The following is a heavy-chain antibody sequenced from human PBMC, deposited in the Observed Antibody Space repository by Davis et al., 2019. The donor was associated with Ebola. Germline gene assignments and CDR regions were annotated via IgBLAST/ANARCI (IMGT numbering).Heavy chain of an antibody. CDR3: ARDDLSGVILWRDYYGMDV. Sequence: LSLTCAASGFTFSSYWMHWVRQAPGKGLVWVSRINSDGSSTSYADSVKGRFTISRDNAKNTLYLQMNSLRAEDTAVYYCARDDLSGVILWRDYYGMDVWGQGTTVTVSS. V-gene: IGHV3-74*01. CDR1: GFTFSSYW. CDR2: INSDGSST. J-gene: IGHJ6*02. D-gene: IGHD2-21*01.